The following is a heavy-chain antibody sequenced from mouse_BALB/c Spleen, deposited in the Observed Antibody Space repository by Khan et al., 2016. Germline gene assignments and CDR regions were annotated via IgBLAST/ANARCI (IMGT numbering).Heavy chain of an antibody. Sequence: VELKESGPGLVAPSQSLSITCTVSGFSLTGYGVNWVRQPPGKGLEWLGKIWADGRTDYNSVLKSRVSISKDNSNRQVVLKMNSLQTDTPANYSCSSCYDGFAYWGQGTLVIVSA. V-gene: IGHV2-6-7*01. CDR1: GFSLTGYG. CDR2: IWADGRT. D-gene: IGHD2-12*01. CDR3: SSCYDGFAY. J-gene: IGHJ3*01.